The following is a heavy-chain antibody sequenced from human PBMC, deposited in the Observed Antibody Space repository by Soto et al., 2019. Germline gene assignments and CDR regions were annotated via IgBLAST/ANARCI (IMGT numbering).Heavy chain of an antibody. D-gene: IGHD4-17*01. J-gene: IGHJ4*02. CDR2: IYWDDDK. CDR1: GFSLNTRTVG. V-gene: IGHV2-5*02. Sequence: QIXXXXXXXXLVKPTQTLTLTCTFSGFSLNTRTVGVGWIRQPPGKALEWLALIYWDDDKRYSPSLRTRLTLTNDTTKHPVLFTMTNMDPVDTATYYCAHTVTRFDYFDYWGQGTLVTVSS. CDR3: AHTVTRFDYFDY.